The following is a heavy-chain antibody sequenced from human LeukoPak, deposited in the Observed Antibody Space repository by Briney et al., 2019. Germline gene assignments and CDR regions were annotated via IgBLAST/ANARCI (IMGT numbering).Heavy chain of an antibody. D-gene: IGHD3-10*01. CDR3: TTDGVLPWFGEPNDY. V-gene: IGHV3-15*01. CDR1: GFTFSNAW. J-gene: IGHJ4*02. Sequence: GGSLRLSCAASGFTFSNAWMSWVRQAPGKGLEWVGRIKSKTDGGTTDYAAPVKGRFTISRDDSKNTLYLQMNSLKTEDTAVYYCTTDGVLPWFGEPNDYGGQGTLVTVSS. CDR2: IKSKTDGGTT.